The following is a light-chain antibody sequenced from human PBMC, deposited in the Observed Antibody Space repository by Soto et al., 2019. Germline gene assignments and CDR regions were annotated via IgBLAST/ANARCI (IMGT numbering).Light chain of an antibody. CDR3: QQYNNWPPWP. J-gene: IGKJ1*01. V-gene: IGKV1-9*01. CDR2: AAS. Sequence: IQLTQSPSSLSASVGDRVTITCRASQGISSYLAWYQQKPGKAPKLLIYAASTLQSGVPSRFSGSGSGTDFTLTISSLQSEDFAVYYCQQYNNWPPWPFGQRTKV. CDR1: QGISSY.